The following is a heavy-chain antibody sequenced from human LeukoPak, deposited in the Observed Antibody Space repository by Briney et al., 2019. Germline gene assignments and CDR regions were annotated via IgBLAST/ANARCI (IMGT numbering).Heavy chain of an antibody. Sequence: GGSLRLSCAASGFTFSSYGMHWVCQAPGKGLEWVAFIRYDGSNKYYADSVKGRFTISRDNSKNTLYLQMNSLRAEDTAVYYCAKAKTYYYGSGPDRDAFDIWGQGTMVTVSS. CDR1: GFTFSSYG. J-gene: IGHJ3*02. CDR2: IRYDGSNK. D-gene: IGHD3-10*01. CDR3: AKAKTYYYGSGPDRDAFDI. V-gene: IGHV3-30*02.